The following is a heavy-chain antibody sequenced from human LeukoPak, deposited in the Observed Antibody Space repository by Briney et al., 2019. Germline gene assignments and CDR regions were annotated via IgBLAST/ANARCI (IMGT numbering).Heavy chain of an antibody. V-gene: IGHV4-59*08. D-gene: IGHD5-24*01. Sequence: SETLSLTCTVSGGSISSHHWSWLRQPPGKGLEWIGYIYNSGSTSYKPSLKSRVTISVDTSKNEFTLKLTSVTAADTAVYFCARRISRDVYKIFDFWGQGTLVTVSS. CDR2: IYNSGST. CDR3: ARRISRDVYKIFDF. CDR1: GGSISSHH. J-gene: IGHJ4*02.